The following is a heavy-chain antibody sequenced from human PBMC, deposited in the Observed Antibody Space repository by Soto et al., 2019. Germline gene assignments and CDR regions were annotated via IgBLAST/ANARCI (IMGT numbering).Heavy chain of an antibody. CDR3: ARNYYDSSGTPRDWFAP. CDR2: INPSGGST. Sequence: AAVKVSFRASGYTFTSYYMHLLRQAPGQGLEWMGIINPSGGSTSYAQKFQGRVTMTRGTSTSTVYMELSSLRSEDTAVYYCARNYYDSSGTPRDWFAPWGQGTLVTVSS. CDR1: GYTFTSYY. V-gene: IGHV1-46*01. D-gene: IGHD3-22*01. J-gene: IGHJ5*02.